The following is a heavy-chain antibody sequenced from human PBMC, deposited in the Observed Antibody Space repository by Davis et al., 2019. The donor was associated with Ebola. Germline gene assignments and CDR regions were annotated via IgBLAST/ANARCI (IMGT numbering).Heavy chain of an antibody. CDR3: ARAAVRNWLDT. J-gene: IGHJ5*02. CDR1: GGSISSYY. Sequence: MPSETLSLTCTVSGGSISSYYWSWIRQPPGKGLEWIGYIYYSGSTNYNPSLKSRVTISVDTSKNQFSLKLSSVTAADTGVYYCARAAVRNWLDTWGQGTLVTVSS. CDR2: IYYSGST. V-gene: IGHV4-59*01. D-gene: IGHD6-13*01.